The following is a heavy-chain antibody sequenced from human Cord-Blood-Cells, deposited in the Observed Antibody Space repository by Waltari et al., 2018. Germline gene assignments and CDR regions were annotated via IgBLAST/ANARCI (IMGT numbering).Heavy chain of an antibody. CDR2: INHSGIT. V-gene: IGHV4-34*01. CDR1: GGSFSGYY. J-gene: IGHJ4*02. Sequence: QVQLQQWGAGLLKPSETLSLTCAVYGGSFSGYYWIWSRQHHGKGLEWIGEINHSGITNYNPSLKSRVTISVDPSKNQFSLKLSSVTAADTAVYYCARGVTIFGVVTPFDYWGQGTLVTVSS. CDR3: ARGVTIFGVVTPFDY. D-gene: IGHD3-3*01.